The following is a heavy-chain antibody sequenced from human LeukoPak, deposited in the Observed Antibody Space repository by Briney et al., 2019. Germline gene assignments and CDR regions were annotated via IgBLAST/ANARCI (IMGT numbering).Heavy chain of an antibody. D-gene: IGHD3-22*01. J-gene: IGHJ3*02. CDR2: INPSGGST. V-gene: IGHV1-46*01. Sequence: ASVEVSCKASGGTFSSYAISWVRQAPGQGLEWMGIINPSGGSTSYAQKFQGRVTMTRDMSTSTVYMELSSLRSEDTAVYYCARDQGDSSGYLSRDDAFDIWGQGTMVTVSS. CDR1: GGTFSSYA. CDR3: ARDQGDSSGYLSRDDAFDI.